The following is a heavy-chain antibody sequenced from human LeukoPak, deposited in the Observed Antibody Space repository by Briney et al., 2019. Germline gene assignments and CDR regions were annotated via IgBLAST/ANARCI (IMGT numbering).Heavy chain of an antibody. Sequence: GGSLRLSCAASGFTFSSYAMSWVRQAPGKGLEWVSAISGSGGSTYYADSVKGRFTISGDNSKNTLYLQMNSLRAEDTAVYYCAKGAIFGVVTQNWFDPWGQGTLVTVSS. CDR2: ISGSGGST. D-gene: IGHD3-3*01. J-gene: IGHJ5*02. CDR1: GFTFSSYA. V-gene: IGHV3-23*01. CDR3: AKGAIFGVVTQNWFDP.